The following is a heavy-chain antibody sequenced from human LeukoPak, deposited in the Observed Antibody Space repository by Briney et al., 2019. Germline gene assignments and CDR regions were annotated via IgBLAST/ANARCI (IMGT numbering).Heavy chain of an antibody. CDR3: ARDRDEVGATDAFDI. J-gene: IGHJ3*02. V-gene: IGHV1-18*01. CDR2: ISAYNGNT. Sequence: GASVKVSCKASGYTFTSYGISWVRQAPGQGLEWMGWISAYNGNTNYAQKLQGRVTMTTDTSTSTAYMELRSLRSDDTAVYYCARDRDEVGATDAFDIWGQGTMVTVSS. D-gene: IGHD1-26*01. CDR1: GYTFTSYG.